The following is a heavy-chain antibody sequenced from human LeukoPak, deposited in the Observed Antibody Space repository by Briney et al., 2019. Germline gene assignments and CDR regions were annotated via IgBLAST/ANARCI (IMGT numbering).Heavy chain of an antibody. CDR3: ARAYYDSSGYHYFDY. J-gene: IGHJ4*02. CDR1: GFTVSSNS. D-gene: IGHD3-22*01. Sequence: GGSLRLSCTVSGFTVSSNSMSWVRQAPGKGLEWVSFIYSDNTHYSDSVKGRFTISRDNSKNTLYLQMNSLRAEDTAVYYCARAYYDSSGYHYFDYWGQGTLVTVSS. CDR2: IYSDNT. V-gene: IGHV3-53*01.